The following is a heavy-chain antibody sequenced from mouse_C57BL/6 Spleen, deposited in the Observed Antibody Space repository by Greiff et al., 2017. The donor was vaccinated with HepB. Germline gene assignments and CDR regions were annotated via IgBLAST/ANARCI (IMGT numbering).Heavy chain of an antibody. CDR2: ISDGGSYT. Sequence: DVKLVESGGGLVKPGGSLKLSCAASGFTFSSYAMSWVRQTPEKRLEWVATISDGGSYTYYPDNVKGRFTISRDNAKNNLYLQMSHLKSEDTAMYYCARGGWLLPFAYWGQGTLVTVSA. CDR1: GFTFSSYA. CDR3: ARGGWLLPFAY. J-gene: IGHJ3*01. V-gene: IGHV5-4*03. D-gene: IGHD2-3*01.